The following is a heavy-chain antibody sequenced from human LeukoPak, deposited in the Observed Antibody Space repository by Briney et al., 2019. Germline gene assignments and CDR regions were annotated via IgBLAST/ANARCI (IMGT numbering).Heavy chain of an antibody. CDR2: IIPIFVTA. D-gene: IGHD1-14*01. Sequence: SVKVSCKASVGTFTIYAISWVRQGPGQGLEWIGGIIPIFVTANYAQKFQGRVTITADESTSTAYMELSSPKSEDNAVYYCVRDKPAREPYFDYWGQGTLVTVSS. V-gene: IGHV1-69*13. CDR3: VRDKPAREPYFDY. J-gene: IGHJ4*02. CDR1: VGTFTIYA.